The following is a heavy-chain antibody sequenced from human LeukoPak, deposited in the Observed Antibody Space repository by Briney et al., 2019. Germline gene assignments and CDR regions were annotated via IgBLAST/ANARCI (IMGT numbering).Heavy chain of an antibody. CDR3: AKGYGWEASYYYYYMDV. V-gene: IGHV3-23*01. J-gene: IGHJ6*03. CDR2: ISGPGRTT. CDR1: GFTLNSYV. Sequence: PGGSLRLSCAASGFTLNSYVMSWVRQAPGKGLEWVSGISGPGRTTYYADFVKGRFTISRDNSKNTLYLQMNSLRVEDTAVYYCAKGYGWEASYYYYYMDVWGKGTTVTISS. D-gene: IGHD2-8*02.